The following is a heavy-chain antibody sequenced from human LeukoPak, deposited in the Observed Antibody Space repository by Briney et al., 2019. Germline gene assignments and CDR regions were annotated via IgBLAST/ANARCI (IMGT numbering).Heavy chain of an antibody. J-gene: IGHJ4*02. D-gene: IGHD3-9*01. Sequence: SETLSLTCTVSGGSLRSSRSYWGWTRQPPGEGLEWIGGIYYSGSTYYNPSLKSRVTLSVDTSKDQFSLTLRSVTAADTAVYYGARHRFFDWLSPFVYWGQGTLVTVSS. CDR2: IYYSGST. CDR3: ARHRFFDWLSPFVY. CDR1: GGSLRSSRSY. V-gene: IGHV4-39*01.